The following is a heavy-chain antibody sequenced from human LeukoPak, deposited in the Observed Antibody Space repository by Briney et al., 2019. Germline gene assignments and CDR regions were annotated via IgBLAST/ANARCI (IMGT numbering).Heavy chain of an antibody. V-gene: IGHV3-23*01. Sequence: GGSLRPSCAATGFTFSHYAMYWVRQAPGKGLEWVSSIEASGGATYYADSVKGRFTISRDNSKNTFYLQMNNLRAEDTAVYFCAKGSGSGWYGWFAPWGQGTLVTVSS. J-gene: IGHJ5*02. CDR2: IEASGGAT. CDR1: GFTFSHYA. D-gene: IGHD6-19*01. CDR3: AKGSGSGWYGWFAP.